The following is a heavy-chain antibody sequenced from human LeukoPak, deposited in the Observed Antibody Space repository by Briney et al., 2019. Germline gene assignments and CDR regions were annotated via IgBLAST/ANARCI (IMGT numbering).Heavy chain of an antibody. CDR3: ASDMRTGTTSPYYYMEV. CDR2: IIPIFGKA. D-gene: IGHD1-1*01. Sequence: GSSVKVSCKACGGTFSSYAISWVRQAPGHGLEWTGRIIPIFGKANYAQKFQGRVTITADKSTSTAYMELSSLRSEDTAVYYCASDMRTGTTSPYYYMEVWGKGTTVTVSS. J-gene: IGHJ6*03. CDR1: GGTFSSYA. V-gene: IGHV1-69*04.